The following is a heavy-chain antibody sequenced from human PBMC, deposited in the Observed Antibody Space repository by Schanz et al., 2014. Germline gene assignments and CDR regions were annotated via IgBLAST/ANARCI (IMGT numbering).Heavy chain of an antibody. J-gene: IGHJ4*02. CDR1: GLNFDYYG. CDR3: AYYDVLTGFDY. CDR2: LTGSGTTT. V-gene: IGHV3-23*04. D-gene: IGHD3-9*01. Sequence: VQLVESGGGVVQPGRSLRLSCATSGLNFDYYGMNWVRQAPGKGLEWVSALTGSGTTTYYADSVKGRFTISRDNSKNTLYLQINNLRAEDTAVYYCAYYDVLTGFDYWGQGTQVTVSS.